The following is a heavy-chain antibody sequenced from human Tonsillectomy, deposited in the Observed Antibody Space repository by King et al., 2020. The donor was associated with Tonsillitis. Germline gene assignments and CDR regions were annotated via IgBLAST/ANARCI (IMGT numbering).Heavy chain of an antibody. CDR2: IGSGGSTI. V-gene: IGHV3-48*03. CDR1: GFPFSSYE. D-gene: IGHD6-13*01. CDR3: ARVHSYSTSLIGMDV. Sequence: QLVQSGGGLVQPGGSLRLSCAASGFPFSSYEINWVRQAPGKGLEWVSYIGSGGSTIYYADSVKGRFTISRDNAKNSLYLQMNSLRAEDTAVYYCARVHSYSTSLIGMDVWVMGPRSPSPQ. J-gene: IGHJ6*04.